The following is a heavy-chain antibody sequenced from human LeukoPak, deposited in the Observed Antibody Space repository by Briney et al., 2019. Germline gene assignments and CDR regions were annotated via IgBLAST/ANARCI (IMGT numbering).Heavy chain of an antibody. J-gene: IGHJ4*02. CDR1: GFTFSSYS. CDR2: ISSSSSTI. V-gene: IGHV3-48*01. D-gene: IGHD3-3*01. Sequence: GGSLRLSCAASGFTFSSYSMNWVRQAPGKGLEWVSYISSSSSTIYYADSVKGRFTISRDNSKNTLYLQMNSLRAEDTAVYYCAKDLTIFGVVIRWDGFDYWGQGTLVTVSS. CDR3: AKDLTIFGVVIRWDGFDY.